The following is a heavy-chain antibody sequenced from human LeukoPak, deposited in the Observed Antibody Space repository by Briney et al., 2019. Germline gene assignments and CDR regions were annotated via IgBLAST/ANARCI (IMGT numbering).Heavy chain of an antibody. CDR3: ARHRWLYGSGSYYHGPFDY. CDR1: GYIFTSYW. D-gene: IGHD3-10*01. V-gene: IGHV5-51*01. J-gene: IGHJ4*02. Sequence: GESLKISCKGFGYIFTSYWIGWVRQMAGKGLEWMRIIYPGDSATKYSPSFQGQGTISADKSISTAYQQWSSLKASDTAMYYCARHRWLYGSGSYYHGPFDYWGQGTLVTVSS. CDR2: IYPGDSAT.